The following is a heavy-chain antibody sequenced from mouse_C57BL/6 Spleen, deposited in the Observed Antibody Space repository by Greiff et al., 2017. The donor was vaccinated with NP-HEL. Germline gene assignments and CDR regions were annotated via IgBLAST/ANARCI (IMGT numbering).Heavy chain of an antibody. CDR1: GYSITSGYD. CDR2: ISYSGST. D-gene: IGHD1-1*02. CDR3: ARGGSFWYFDV. J-gene: IGHJ1*03. Sequence: EVKVEESGPGMVKPSQSLSLTCTVTGYSITSGYDWHWIRHFPGNKLEWMGYISYSGSTNYNPSLKSRISITHDTSKNHFFLKLNSVTTEDTATYYCARGGSFWYFDVWGTGTTVTVSS. V-gene: IGHV3-1*01.